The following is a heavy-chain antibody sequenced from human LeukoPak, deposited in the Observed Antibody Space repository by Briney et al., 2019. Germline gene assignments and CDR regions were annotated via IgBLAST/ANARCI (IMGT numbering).Heavy chain of an antibody. V-gene: IGHV3-53*01. CDR3: AKDRPMVFDP. CDR2: IYSGGSA. CDR1: GFTVSSNY. D-gene: IGHD3-10*01. Sequence: GGSLRLSCAVSGFTVSSNYMIWVRQAPGKGPEWVSVIYSGGSAYYADSVKGRFTISRDNSKNTLYLQMNSLRAEDTAVYYCAKDRPMVFDPWGQGTLVTVSS. J-gene: IGHJ5*02.